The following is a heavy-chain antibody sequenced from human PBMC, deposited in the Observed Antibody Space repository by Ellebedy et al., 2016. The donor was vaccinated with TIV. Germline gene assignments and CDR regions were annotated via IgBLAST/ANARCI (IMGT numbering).Heavy chain of an antibody. J-gene: IGHJ6*02. V-gene: IGHV1-69*13. CDR2: IIPIFGTA. CDR3: ATASGGYEYYGMDV. D-gene: IGHD3-10*01. Sequence: SVKVSXXASGGTFSSYAISWVRQAPGQGLEWMGGIIPIFGTANYAQKFQGRVTITADESTSTAYMELSSLRSEDTAVYYCATASGGYEYYGMDVWGQGTTVTVSS. CDR1: GGTFSSYA.